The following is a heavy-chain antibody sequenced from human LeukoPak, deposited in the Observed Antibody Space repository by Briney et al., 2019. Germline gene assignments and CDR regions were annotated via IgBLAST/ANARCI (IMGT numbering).Heavy chain of an antibody. Sequence: GGSLRLSCAASGFTFSSYSMNWVRQAPGKGLEWVSSISSSSSYIYYADSVKGRFTISRDNAKNSLYLQMNSLRAEDTAVHYCARGTIFGVVPIDYWGQGTLVTVSS. CDR1: GFTFSSYS. CDR3: ARGTIFGVVPIDY. D-gene: IGHD3-3*01. V-gene: IGHV3-21*01. CDR2: ISSSSSYI. J-gene: IGHJ4*02.